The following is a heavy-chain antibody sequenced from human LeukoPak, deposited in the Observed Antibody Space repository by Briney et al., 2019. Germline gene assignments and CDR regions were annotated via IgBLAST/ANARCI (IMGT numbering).Heavy chain of an antibody. CDR3: ATETNGRHYDY. D-gene: IGHD1-14*01. CDR2: ISSGRRTI. J-gene: IGHJ4*02. CDR1: GFTFSSYS. V-gene: IGHV3-48*01. Sequence: GGSLRLSCVASGFTFSSYSINWVRQAPGKGLEWVSYISSGRRTIYYADSVKGRYTISRDNAKNSLYLQMNSLRVEDTAVYYCATETNGRHYDYWGQGTLLTVSS.